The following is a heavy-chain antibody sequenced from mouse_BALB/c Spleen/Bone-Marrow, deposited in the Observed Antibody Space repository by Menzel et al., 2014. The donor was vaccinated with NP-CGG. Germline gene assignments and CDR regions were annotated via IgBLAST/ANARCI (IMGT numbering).Heavy chain of an antibody. V-gene: IGHV1S81*02. D-gene: IGHD2-1*01. CDR2: INPSNGRT. CDR1: GFTFTSYW. CDR3: ARDGNYRYAMDY. J-gene: IGHJ4*01. Sequence: QVQLQQSGAELVKPGASVKLSCMASGFTFTSYWIHWVKQRPGQGPEWIGEINPSNGRTNYNEKFKSKATLTEDKPSSTAYMQLSSLTSEDSAVYYCARDGNYRYAMDYWGQGTSVTVSS.